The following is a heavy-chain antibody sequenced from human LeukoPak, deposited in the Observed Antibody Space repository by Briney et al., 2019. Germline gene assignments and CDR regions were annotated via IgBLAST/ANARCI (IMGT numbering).Heavy chain of an antibody. CDR1: GFTFSSYI. D-gene: IGHD2-15*01. CDR2: ISSSSSPI. CDR3: ARGSGSAFDY. J-gene: IGHJ4*02. V-gene: IGHV3-48*02. Sequence: GGSLGLSCAASGFTFSSYIMNWVRQAPGKGLEWVSYISSSSSPIYYADSVKGRFTISRGNAKNSLYLQMNSLRDEDTAVYYCARGSGSAFDYWGQGTLVTVSS.